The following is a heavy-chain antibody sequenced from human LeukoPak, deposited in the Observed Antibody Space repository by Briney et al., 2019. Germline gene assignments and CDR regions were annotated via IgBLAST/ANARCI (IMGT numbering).Heavy chain of an antibody. J-gene: IGHJ4*02. CDR2: ISSSSSTI. D-gene: IGHD5-24*01. Sequence: GGSRRLSCAASGFTFSSYSMNWVRQAPGKGLEWVSYISSSSSTIYYADSVKGRFNISRDNAKNSLYLQMNSLRAEDTAVYYCARDNRRDGYNPWGQGTLVTVSS. CDR1: GFTFSSYS. CDR3: ARDNRRDGYNP. V-gene: IGHV3-48*04.